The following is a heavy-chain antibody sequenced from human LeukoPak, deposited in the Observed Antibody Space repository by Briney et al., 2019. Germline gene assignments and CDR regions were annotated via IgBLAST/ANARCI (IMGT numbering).Heavy chain of an antibody. CDR2: SYYSGNT. J-gene: IGHJ5*02. V-gene: IGHV4-39*01. CDR1: GGSISSSSYY. D-gene: IGHD1-26*01. Sequence: SETLSLTCTVSGGSISSSSYYWAWIRQPPGKGLEWIGGSYYSGNTYYNPSLKSRTTLSVDTSKNQFSLKLSSVTAADSAVYYCARRNSGNYYGLFAPWGQGTLVTVSS. CDR3: ARRNSGNYYGLFAP.